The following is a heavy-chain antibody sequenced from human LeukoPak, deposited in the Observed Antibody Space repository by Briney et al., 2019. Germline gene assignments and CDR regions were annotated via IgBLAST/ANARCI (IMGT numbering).Heavy chain of an antibody. J-gene: IGHJ4*02. CDR2: ISWNSGSI. V-gene: IGHV3-9*01. D-gene: IGHD3-22*01. CDR1: GFTFDDYA. CDR3: AKDLREYYYDSSGYFDY. Sequence: GGSLRLSCAASGFTFDDYAVHWVRQAPGKGLEWVSGISWNSGSIGYADSVKGRFTISRDNSKNTLYLQMNSLRADDTAVYYCAKDLREYYYDSSGYFDYWGQGTLVTVSS.